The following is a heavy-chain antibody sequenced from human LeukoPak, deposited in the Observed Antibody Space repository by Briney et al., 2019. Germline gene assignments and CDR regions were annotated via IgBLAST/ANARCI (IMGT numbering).Heavy chain of an antibody. D-gene: IGHD2-15*01. J-gene: IGHJ4*02. CDR1: GFTFKSYD. Sequence: GGSLRLSCAASGFTFKSYDMHWVRQAAGEGLEWVSAIGTAGDTYYPGSVKGRFTISRDNAKNSLYLQMNSLTAEDTAVYYCARDNTYCSGSRCYDRFDYWGQGTLVAVSS. V-gene: IGHV3-13*01. CDR2: IGTAGDT. CDR3: ARDNTYCSGSRCYDRFDY.